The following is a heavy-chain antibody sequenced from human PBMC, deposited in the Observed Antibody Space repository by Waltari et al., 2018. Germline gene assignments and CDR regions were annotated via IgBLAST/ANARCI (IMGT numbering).Heavy chain of an antibody. CDR3: ARGNRRRGGAAAGIEYFQH. CDR1: GYTFTSYD. CDR2: MNPNSGNT. J-gene: IGHJ1*01. V-gene: IGHV1-8*01. Sequence: QVQLVQSGAEVKKPGASVKVSCKASGYTFTSYDINWVRQATGQGLEWMGWMNPNSGNTGYAQKFQGRVTMTRNTSISTAYMELSSLRSEDTAVYYGARGNRRRGGAAAGIEYFQHWGQGTLVTVSS. D-gene: IGHD6-13*01.